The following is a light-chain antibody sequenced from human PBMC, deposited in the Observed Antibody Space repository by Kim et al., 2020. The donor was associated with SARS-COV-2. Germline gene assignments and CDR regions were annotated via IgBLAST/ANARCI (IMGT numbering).Light chain of an antibody. V-gene: IGLV5-37*01. CDR2: YYSDSNK. J-gene: IGLJ3*02. CDR1: SDINVDHCN. Sequence: CTLPSDINVDHCNIYWYQQKPGSPPRYLLYYYSDSNKGQGSGVPSRFSVSKDASANTGILLISGLQSEDEADYYCMIWPTSDSGVFGGGTQLTVL. CDR3: MIWPTSDSGV.